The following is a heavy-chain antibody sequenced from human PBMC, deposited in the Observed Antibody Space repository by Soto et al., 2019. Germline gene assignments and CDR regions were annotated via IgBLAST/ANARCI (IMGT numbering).Heavy chain of an antibody. J-gene: IGHJ6*02. CDR2: IAYDGINK. Sequence: QVQLVESGGGVVQPGTSLRLSCVASGFTFNKFDMHWIRQTPDKRLHWVAFIAYDGINKYYTGSVKGRFSVSRDDSKNTVSLQMNNLGLEDTATYFCARGDQYDILHRYYAMDVCGPGTTVTLSS. D-gene: IGHD1-26*01. CDR1: GFTFNKFD. V-gene: IGHV3-30-3*01. CDR3: ARGDQYDILHRYYAMDV.